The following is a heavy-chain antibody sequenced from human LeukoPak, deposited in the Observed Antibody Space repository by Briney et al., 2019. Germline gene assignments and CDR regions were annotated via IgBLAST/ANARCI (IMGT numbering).Heavy chain of an antibody. CDR2: INPDSGFT. J-gene: IGHJ4*02. CDR1: GYKFTDDY. CDR3: APTAETYTSWWKV. D-gene: IGHD3-16*01. V-gene: IGHV1-2*02. Sequence: ASVKVSCKASGYKFTDDYMHWVRQAPGQGLEFMGWINPDSGFTNYAQKFKGRVTMTRDTSISTAYLEVRSLTSDDTAVYYCAPTAETYTSWWKVWGQGTLVTVSS.